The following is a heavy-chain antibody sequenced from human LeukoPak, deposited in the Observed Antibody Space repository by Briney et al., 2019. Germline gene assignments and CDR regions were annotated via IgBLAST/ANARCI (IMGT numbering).Heavy chain of an antibody. CDR2: IIPIFHTA. Sequence: GASVKVSCKASGYTFTSYYMHWVRQAPGQGLEWMGGIIPIFHTADYAQKFQGRVTITADKSTSTVYIELSSLRSEDTAVYYCARGVGEEGWFGELLSPFDYWGQGTLVTVSS. CDR3: ARGVGEEGWFGELLSPFDY. J-gene: IGHJ4*02. V-gene: IGHV1-69*06. CDR1: GYTFTSYY. D-gene: IGHD3-10*01.